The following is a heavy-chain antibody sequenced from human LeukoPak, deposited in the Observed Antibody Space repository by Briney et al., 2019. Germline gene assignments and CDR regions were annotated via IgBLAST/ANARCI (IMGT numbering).Heavy chain of an antibody. Sequence: PGGSLRLASAASGFTVCSYGMLWVRQAPGKGLVWVSRINSDGSSTSYADSVKGRFTISRDTAKNTLYLQMNSLRAEDTAVYYCARDRGKGFLGWVFDSWGQGTLVTVSS. CDR1: GFTVCSYG. D-gene: IGHD3-3*01. CDR2: INSDGSST. J-gene: IGHJ4*02. CDR3: ARDRGKGFLGWVFDS. V-gene: IGHV3-74*01.